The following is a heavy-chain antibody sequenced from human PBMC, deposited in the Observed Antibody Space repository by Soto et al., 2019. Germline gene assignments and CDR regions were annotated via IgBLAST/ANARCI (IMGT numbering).Heavy chain of an antibody. CDR3: ARWGSGLAGYYYGMDV. J-gene: IGHJ6*02. V-gene: IGHV4-59*01. D-gene: IGHD6-19*01. Sequence: KPSETLSLTCTVSGGSISSYYWSWIRQPPGKGLEWIGYIYYSGSTNYNPSLKSRVTISVDTSKNQFSLKLSSVTAADTAMYYCARWGSGLAGYYYGMDVWGQGTTVTVSS. CDR2: IYYSGST. CDR1: GGSISSYY.